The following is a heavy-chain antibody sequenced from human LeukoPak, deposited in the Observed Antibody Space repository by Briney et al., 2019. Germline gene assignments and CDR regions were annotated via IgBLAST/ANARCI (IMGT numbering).Heavy chain of an antibody. CDR2: IYYSGST. J-gene: IGHJ4*02. V-gene: IGHV4-59*01. D-gene: IGHD6-6*01. CDR1: GGSISSYY. CDR3: ATTAPSMDY. Sequence: SETLSLTXTVSGGSISSYYWSWIRQPPGKGLEWIGYIYYSGSTNYNPSLKSRVTISVDTSKNQFSLKLSSVTAADTAVYYCATTAPSMDYWGQGTLVTVSS.